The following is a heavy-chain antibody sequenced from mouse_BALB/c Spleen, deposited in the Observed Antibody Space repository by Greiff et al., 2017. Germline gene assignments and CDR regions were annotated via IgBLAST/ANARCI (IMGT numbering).Heavy chain of an antibody. CDR3: TRDGGAYAMDY. V-gene: IGHV5-6-4*01. CDR2: ISSGGSYT. CDR1: GFTFSSYT. J-gene: IGHJ4*01. Sequence: DVMLVESGGGLVKPGGSLKLSCAASGFTFSSYTMSWVRQTPEKRLEWVATISSGGSYTYYPDSVKGRFTISRDNAKNTLYLQMSSLKSEDTAMYYCTRDGGAYAMDYWGQGTSVTVSS.